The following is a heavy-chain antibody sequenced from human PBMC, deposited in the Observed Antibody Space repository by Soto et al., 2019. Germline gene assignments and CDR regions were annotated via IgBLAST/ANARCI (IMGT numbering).Heavy chain of an antibody. D-gene: IGHD6-19*01. CDR2: ISAYNGNT. J-gene: IGHJ4*02. CDR1: GYTFTSYG. V-gene: IGHV1-18*01. CDR3: ARALAVALIDY. Sequence: QVQLVQSGAEVKKPGASVKVSCKASGYTFTSYGISWVRQAPGQGLEWMGWISAYNGNTKYAQKLQGRVTMTTDTSTSTADTELRSLRSEDTAVHYCARALAVALIDYWGEGTLVTVSS.